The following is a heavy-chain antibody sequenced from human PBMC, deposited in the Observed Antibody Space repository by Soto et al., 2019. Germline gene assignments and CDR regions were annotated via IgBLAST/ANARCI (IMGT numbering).Heavy chain of an antibody. CDR3: AMSLVYYYESRGGAAVDG. CDR2: MWHSGST. D-gene: IGHD3-22*01. Sequence: HLQLQESGAGLVKPSQTLSLTCSVSGGSISSGDSSWTWIRQPPGKGLEWIGYMWHSGSTYYNPSLKSRVTISVDRSKNQFSLKLSSVTAADTAVYYCAMSLVYYYESRGGAAVDGWGQGTMVTVSS. V-gene: IGHV4-30-2*01. J-gene: IGHJ3*01. CDR1: GGSISSGDSS.